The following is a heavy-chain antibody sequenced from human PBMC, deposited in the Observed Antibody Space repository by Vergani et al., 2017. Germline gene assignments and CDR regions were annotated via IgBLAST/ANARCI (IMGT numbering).Heavy chain of an antibody. CDR2: LSASGSSR. J-gene: IGHJ3*02. CDR1: GFTFSDYA. CDR3: AKXGNNSGYFDAFDI. V-gene: IGHV3-23*01. D-gene: IGHD3-22*01. Sequence: EVQMLESGGGLVQPGGSLRLSCGASGFTFSDYAMSWVRQAPGKGLEWVSGLSASGSSRFYADSVKGRFTISRDNSKDTLFLHMSSLRGEDTAVYYCAKXGNNSGYFDAFDIWGQGTLVTVSS.